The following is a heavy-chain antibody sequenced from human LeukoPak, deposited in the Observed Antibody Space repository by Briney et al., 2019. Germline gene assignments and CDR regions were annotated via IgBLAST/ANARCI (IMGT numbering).Heavy chain of an antibody. J-gene: IGHJ1*01. Sequence: GGSLRLSCAGSGFIFSSYSMNWVRQAPEKGLEWVSSISSSSSYIYYADSVKGRFTISRDNAKNSLYLQMNSLRAEDTAVYYCARDEYSSGWYLGQGTLVTVSS. V-gene: IGHV3-21*01. CDR3: ARDEYSSGWY. CDR2: ISSSSSYI. CDR1: GFIFSSYS. D-gene: IGHD6-19*01.